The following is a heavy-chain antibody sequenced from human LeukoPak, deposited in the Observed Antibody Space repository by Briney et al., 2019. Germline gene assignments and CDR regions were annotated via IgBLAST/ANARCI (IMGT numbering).Heavy chain of an antibody. CDR2: INWNGGST. J-gene: IGHJ6*02. V-gene: IGHV3-20*04. D-gene: IGHD7-27*01. CDR3: ARLIMDRLGAGYYYYDLDV. Sequence: GGSLRLSCPASGFTFDDYGMSWVRQAPGKGLEWVSGINWNGGSTGYADSVKGRFTISRDNAKNSLYLQMNSLRAEDTALYYCARLIMDRLGAGYYYYDLDVWGQGTTVTVSS. CDR1: GFTFDDYG.